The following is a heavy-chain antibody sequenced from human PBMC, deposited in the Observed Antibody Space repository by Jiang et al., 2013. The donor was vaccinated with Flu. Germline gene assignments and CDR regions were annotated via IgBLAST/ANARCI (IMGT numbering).Heavy chain of an antibody. CDR1: GYTFTSYD. CDR3: ARVSPSYYDFWSGYYFGTKDYYYYGMGR. J-gene: IGHJ6*02. Sequence: VSCKASGYTFTSYDIELGCDRATGQGLEWMGWMNPNSGNTGYAQKFQGRVTMTRNTSISTAYMELSSLRSEDTAVYYCARVSPSYYDFWSGYYFGTKDYYYYGMGRLGPRDHGHRLL. D-gene: IGHD3-3*01. CDR2: MNPNSGNT. V-gene: IGHV1-8*01.